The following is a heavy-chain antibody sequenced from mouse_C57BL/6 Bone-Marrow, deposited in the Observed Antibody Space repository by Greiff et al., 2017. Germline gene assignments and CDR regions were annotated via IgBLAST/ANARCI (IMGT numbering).Heavy chain of an antibody. CDR1: GYTFTSYW. V-gene: IGHV1-50*01. CDR3: AREGDDPRFDY. Sequence: QVQLQQSGAELVKPGASVKLSCKASGYTFTSYWMQWVKQRPGQGLEWIGEIDPSDSYTNYNQKFKGKATLTVDTSSSTAYMQLSSLTSEDSAVYYCAREGDDPRFDYWGQGTTLTVSS. J-gene: IGHJ2*01. CDR2: IDPSDSYT.